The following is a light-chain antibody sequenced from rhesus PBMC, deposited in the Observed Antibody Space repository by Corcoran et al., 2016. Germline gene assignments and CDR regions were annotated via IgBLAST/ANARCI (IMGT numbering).Light chain of an antibody. Sequence: DIQMTQSPSSLSAFVGDRVTITCRASENVYNYLNWYQQKPGKATKLLVCKASTLQSGVPARFSGNGVGTDYTLTISSLQPEDVAIYYCQHGYGSPTFGPGTNLDIK. CDR3: QHGYGSPT. J-gene: IGKJ3*01. V-gene: IGKV1-74*01. CDR2: KAS. CDR1: ENVYNY.